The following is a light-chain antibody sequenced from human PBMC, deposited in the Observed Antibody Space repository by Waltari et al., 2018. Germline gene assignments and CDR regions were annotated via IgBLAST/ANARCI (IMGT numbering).Light chain of an antibody. V-gene: IGLV2-14*01. CDR3: SSHTSTVPHV. CDR2: EVS. J-gene: IGLJ1*01. Sequence: QSALTQPAFVSGSPGQSITISCTGTSNDVGGYGYVSWYQQYPGKAPQLVIYEVSYRASGIATRFSGSKSGNTDSLTISGLQAEDEADYYCSSHTSTVPHVFGTGTRVTVV. CDR1: SNDVGGYGY.